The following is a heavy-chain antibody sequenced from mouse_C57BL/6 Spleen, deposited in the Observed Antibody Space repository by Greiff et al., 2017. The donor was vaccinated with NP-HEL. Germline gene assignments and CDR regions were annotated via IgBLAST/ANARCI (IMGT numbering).Heavy chain of an antibody. CDR3: ARGVSYYYGSSYLYYAMDY. V-gene: IGHV1-69*01. CDR1: GYTFTSYW. CDR2: IDPSDSYT. D-gene: IGHD1-1*01. Sequence: QVQLQQPGAELVMPGASVKLSCKASGYTFTSYWMHWVKQRPGQGLEWIGEIDPSDSYTNYNQKFKGKSTLTVDKSSSTAYMQLSSLTSEDSAVYYCARGVSYYYGSSYLYYAMDYWGQGTSVTVSS. J-gene: IGHJ4*01.